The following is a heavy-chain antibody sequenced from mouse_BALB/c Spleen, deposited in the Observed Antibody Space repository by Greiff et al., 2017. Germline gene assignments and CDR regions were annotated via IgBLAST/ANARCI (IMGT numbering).Heavy chain of an antibody. CDR1: GFTFSSYA. CDR3: AGYYGSFAY. CDR2: ISSGGSYT. D-gene: IGHD1-1*01. J-gene: IGHJ3*01. Sequence: EVHLVESGGGLVKPGGSLKLSCEASGFTFSSYAMSWVRQSPEKRLEWVAEISSGGSYTYYPDTVTGRFTISRDNAKNTLYLEMSSLRSEDTAMYYCAGYYGSFAYWGQGTLVTVSA. V-gene: IGHV5-9-4*01.